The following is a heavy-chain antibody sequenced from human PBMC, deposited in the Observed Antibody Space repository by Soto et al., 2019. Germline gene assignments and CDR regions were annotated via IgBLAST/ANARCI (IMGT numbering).Heavy chain of an antibody. CDR3: AKDLKRFRYYYYGMDV. CDR1: GFTFSSYG. Sequence: PGGSLRLSCAASGFTFSSYGMHWVRQAPGKGLEWVAVISYDGSNKYYADSVKGRFTISRDNSKNTLYLQMNSLRAEDTAVYYCAKDLKRFRYYYYGMDVWGQGTTVTVSS. CDR2: ISYDGSNK. J-gene: IGHJ6*02. V-gene: IGHV3-30*18. D-gene: IGHD3-10*01.